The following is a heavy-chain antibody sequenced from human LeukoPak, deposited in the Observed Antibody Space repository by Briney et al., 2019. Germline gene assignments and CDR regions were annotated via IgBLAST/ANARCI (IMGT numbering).Heavy chain of an antibody. J-gene: IGHJ4*02. CDR2: IKGDGSEI. D-gene: IGHD4-11*01. CDR1: GFTFSSYW. CDR3: ARKGLPYSRDY. V-gene: IGHV3-7*01. Sequence: GGSLRLSCSASGFTFSSYWMRWVRQTRGKGLEWVANIKGDGSEINYVDSVEGRFTISRDNAKNSLSLQMNSLTADDTGVYYCARKGLPYSRDYWGQGTLVTVSS.